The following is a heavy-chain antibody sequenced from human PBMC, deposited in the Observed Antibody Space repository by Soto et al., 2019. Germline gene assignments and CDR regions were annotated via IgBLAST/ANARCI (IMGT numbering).Heavy chain of an antibody. CDR2: ISYDGSNK. V-gene: IGHV3-30-3*01. CDR3: ARGALGYCSGGSCVFFY. D-gene: IGHD2-15*01. CDR1: GFTFSSYA. J-gene: IGHJ4*02. Sequence: QVQLVESGGGVVQPGRSLRLSCAASGFTFSSYAMHWVRQAPGKGLEWVAVISYDGSNKYYADSVKGRFTISRDNSKNTLYLQMNSLRAEDTAVYYCARGALGYCSGGSCVFFYWGQGTLVTVSS.